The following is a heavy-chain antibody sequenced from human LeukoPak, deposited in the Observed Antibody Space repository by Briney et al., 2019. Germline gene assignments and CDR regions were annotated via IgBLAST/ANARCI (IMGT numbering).Heavy chain of an antibody. D-gene: IGHD1-1*01. CDR1: GVSFSDYA. V-gene: IGHV3-30*02. J-gene: IGHJ4*02. Sequence: GGSLRLSCAASGVSFSDYAIYWVRQTPGKGLEWVAFIRYDGSNKIYADSVKGRFTISRDNSYNTVYLQMTGVRAEDTAVYYCAKDGESGIQYTQGYFDYWGQGTLVTVSS. CDR2: IRYDGSNK. CDR3: AKDGESGIQYTQGYFDY.